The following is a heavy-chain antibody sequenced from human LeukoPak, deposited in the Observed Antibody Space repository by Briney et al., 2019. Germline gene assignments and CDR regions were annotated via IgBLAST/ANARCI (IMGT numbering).Heavy chain of an antibody. J-gene: IGHJ4*02. CDR3: AGRITIFGVVTTYFDY. CDR2: IYYSGST. CDR1: GGSISSSSYY. Sequence: SETLSLTCTVSGGSISSSSYYWGWIRQPPGKGLEWIGSIYYSGSTYYNPSLKSRVTISVDTSKNQFSLKLSSVAAADTAVYYCAGRITIFGVVTTYFDYWGQGTLVTVSS. D-gene: IGHD3-3*01. V-gene: IGHV4-39*01.